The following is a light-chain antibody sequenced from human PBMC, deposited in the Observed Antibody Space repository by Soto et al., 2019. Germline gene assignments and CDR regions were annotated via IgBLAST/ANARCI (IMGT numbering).Light chain of an antibody. CDR3: CSYAGNYTFV. CDR1: NSDVGGYNF. CDR2: DVS. V-gene: IGLV2-11*01. Sequence: QSALAQPRSVSGTPEQSVTISCTGTNSDVGGYNFVSCYQQVPGKDPKLMIYDVSNRPSGVPDRVSGSKSGSTAALTISGLQAEDEGEYYCCSYAGNYTFVFGTGTKVTV. J-gene: IGLJ1*01.